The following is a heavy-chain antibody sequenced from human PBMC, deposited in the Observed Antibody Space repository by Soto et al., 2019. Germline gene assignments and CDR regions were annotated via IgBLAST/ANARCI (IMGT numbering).Heavy chain of an antibody. CDR2: IYYSGST. D-gene: IGHD3-10*01. Sequence: SETLSLTCTVSGGSISSGGYYWSWIRQHPGKGLEWIGYIYYSGSTYYNPSLKSRVTISVDTSKNQFSLKLSSVTAADTAVYYCARDPITMVRGTAGYYGMDVWGQGTTGTVSS. CDR3: ARDPITMVRGTAGYYGMDV. CDR1: GGSISSGGYY. J-gene: IGHJ6*02. V-gene: IGHV4-31*03.